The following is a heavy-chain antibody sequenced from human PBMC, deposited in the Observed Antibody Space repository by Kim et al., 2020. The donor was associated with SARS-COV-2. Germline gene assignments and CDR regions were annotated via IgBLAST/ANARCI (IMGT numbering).Heavy chain of an antibody. CDR2: IVPFIGTS. D-gene: IGHD6-13*01. Sequence: SVKVSCKASRDTFNTYAISWVRQAPGQGLEWLGGIVPFIGTSDYAQKFQGRLTVTADDSTTTVYMELSSLRSDDTAVYFCASGGFSSSWRLDYWGQGTL. V-gene: IGHV1-69*13. J-gene: IGHJ4*02. CDR3: ASGGFSSSWRLDY. CDR1: RDTFNTYA.